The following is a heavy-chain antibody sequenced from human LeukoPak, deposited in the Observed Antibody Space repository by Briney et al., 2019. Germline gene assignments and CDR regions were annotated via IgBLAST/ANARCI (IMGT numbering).Heavy chain of an antibody. CDR2: INHSGST. D-gene: IGHD3-10*01. CDR3: ARRRRRLTMVRGVITEFPYYYYYMDV. J-gene: IGHJ6*03. CDR1: GGSFSGYY. Sequence: SETLSLTCAVYGGSFSGYYWSWIRQPPGKGLEWIGEINHSGSTNYNLSLKSRVTISVDTSKNQFSLKLSSVTAADTAVYYCARRRRRLTMVRGVITEFPYYYYYMDVWSKGTTVTISS. V-gene: IGHV4-34*01.